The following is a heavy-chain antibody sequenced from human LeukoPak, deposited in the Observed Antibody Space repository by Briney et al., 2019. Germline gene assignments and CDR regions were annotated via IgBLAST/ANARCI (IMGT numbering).Heavy chain of an antibody. J-gene: IGHJ4*02. CDR3: ARDHPYSSSCPDY. CDR1: GFTFSSYW. Sequence: PGGSLRLSCAPAGFTFSSYWMHWVRQAPGKGRGCVSRINSDGTTTNYADSVKGRFTISRDNAKNTLFLQMNSLRAEDTAVYYCARDHPYSSSCPDYWGQGTLVTVSS. D-gene: IGHD6-13*01. V-gene: IGHV3-74*01. CDR2: INSDGTTT.